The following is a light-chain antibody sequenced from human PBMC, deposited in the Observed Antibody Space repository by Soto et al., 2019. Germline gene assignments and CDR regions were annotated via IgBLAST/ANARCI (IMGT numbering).Light chain of an antibody. CDR3: QQYYSYPPSFT. CDR2: SAS. V-gene: IGKV1-8*01. CDR1: QDISNS. J-gene: IGKJ3*01. Sequence: AIRMTQSPSSFSASTGDRVTITCRASQDISNSLAWYQQKPGKAPNLLIYSASTLQSGVPSRFSGSGSGTDFTLTISGLQSEDFATYYCQQYYSYPPSFTFGPRTKVEI.